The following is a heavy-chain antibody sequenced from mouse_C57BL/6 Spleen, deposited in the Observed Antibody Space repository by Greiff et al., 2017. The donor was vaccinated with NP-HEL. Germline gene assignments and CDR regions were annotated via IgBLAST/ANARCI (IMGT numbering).Heavy chain of an antibody. Sequence: DVMLVESGGDLVKPGGSLKFSCAASGFTFSSYGMSWVGKPPDKRLEWVATISSVGSSTSYPASVKGRFTISRDNAKNTLYLQMSSLKSEDTAMYYCARDTPTNYWGQGTSVTVSS. J-gene: IGHJ4*01. CDR3: ARDTPTNY. CDR2: ISSVGSST. D-gene: IGHD2-10*01. V-gene: IGHV5-6*02. CDR1: GFTFSSYG.